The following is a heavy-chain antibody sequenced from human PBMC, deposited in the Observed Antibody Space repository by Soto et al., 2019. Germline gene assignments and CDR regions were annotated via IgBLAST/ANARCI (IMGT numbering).Heavy chain of an antibody. Sequence: PSETLSLTCTVSGGSISSSSYYWGWIRQPPGKGLEWIGSIYYSGSTYYNPSLKSRVTISVDTSKNQFSLKLSSVTAADTAVYYCARHWFGELLDYWGQGTLVTVSS. CDR3: ARHWFGELLDY. D-gene: IGHD3-10*01. CDR1: GGSISSSSYY. J-gene: IGHJ4*02. V-gene: IGHV4-39*01. CDR2: IYYSGST.